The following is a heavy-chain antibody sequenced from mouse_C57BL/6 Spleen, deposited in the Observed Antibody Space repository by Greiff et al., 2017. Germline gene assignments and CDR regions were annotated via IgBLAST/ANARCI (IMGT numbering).Heavy chain of an antibody. Sequence: QVQLQQPGAELVRPGTSVKLSCKASGYTFTSYWMHWVKQRPGQGLEWIGVIDPSDSYTNYNQKFKGKATLTVDTSSSTAYMRLSSLTSEDSAVYYCARGGGGWYFDVWGTGTTVTVSS. J-gene: IGHJ1*03. V-gene: IGHV1-59*01. CDR2: IDPSDSYT. CDR1: GYTFTSYW. CDR3: ARGGGGWYFDV.